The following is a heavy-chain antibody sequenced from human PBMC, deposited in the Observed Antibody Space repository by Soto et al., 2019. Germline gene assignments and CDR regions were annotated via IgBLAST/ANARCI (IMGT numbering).Heavy chain of an antibody. Sequence: TNTVADGSIIDYYGRWIRQPPGKGLEWIGYIYYSGSTNYNPSLKSRVTISVDTSKNQFSLKLSSVTAADTAVYYCARTWGSMNDFWGRGTLVTVTS. D-gene: IGHD3-16*01. CDR1: DGSIIDYY. CDR2: IYYSGST. CDR3: ARTWGSMNDF. V-gene: IGHV4-59*01. J-gene: IGHJ4*02.